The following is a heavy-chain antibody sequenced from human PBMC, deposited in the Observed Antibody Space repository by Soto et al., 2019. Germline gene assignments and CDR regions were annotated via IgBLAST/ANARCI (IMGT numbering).Heavy chain of an antibody. D-gene: IGHD5-12*01. CDR1: GFTFSSYG. CDR3: AKDKVAMNYGMDV. Sequence: HPGGSLRLSCAASGFTFSSYGMHWVRQAPGKGLEWVAVISYDGSNKYYADSVKGRFTISRDNSKNTLYLQMSSLRAEDTAVYYCAKDKVAMNYGMDVWGQGTTVTVSS. CDR2: ISYDGSNK. V-gene: IGHV3-30*18. J-gene: IGHJ6*02.